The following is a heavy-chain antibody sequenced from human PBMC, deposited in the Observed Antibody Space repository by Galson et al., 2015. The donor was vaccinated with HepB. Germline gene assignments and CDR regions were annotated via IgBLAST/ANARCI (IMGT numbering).Heavy chain of an antibody. CDR2: INPSGGST. CDR1: GYTFTSYY. CDR3: ARDGSDYGDPMMSADY. J-gene: IGHJ4*02. Sequence: SVKVSCKASGYTFTSYYMHWVRQAPGQGLEWMGIINPSGGSTSYAQKFQGRVTMTRDTSTRTVYMELSSLRSEDTAVYYCARDGSDYGDPMMSADYWGQGTLVTVSS. V-gene: IGHV1-46*01. D-gene: IGHD4-17*01.